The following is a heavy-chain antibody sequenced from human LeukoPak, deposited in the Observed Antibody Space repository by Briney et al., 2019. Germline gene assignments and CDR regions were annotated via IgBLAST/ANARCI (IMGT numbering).Heavy chain of an antibody. D-gene: IGHD6-13*01. Sequence: GGSLRLSCAASGFTFSSYWMHWVRQAPGKGLVWVSRINSDGSSTSYADSVKGRFTISRDNSKNTLYLQMNSLRAEDTAVYYCAKGRISAAGRGDCFDPWGQGTLVTVSS. CDR1: GFTFSSYW. V-gene: IGHV3-74*01. J-gene: IGHJ5*02. CDR3: AKGRISAAGRGDCFDP. CDR2: INSDGSST.